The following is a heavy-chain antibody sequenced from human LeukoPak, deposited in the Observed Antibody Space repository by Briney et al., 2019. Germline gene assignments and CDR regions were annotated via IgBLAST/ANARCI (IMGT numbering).Heavy chain of an antibody. CDR3: AKNGDRGAYCTGGTCYPYFYYYMDV. J-gene: IGHJ6*03. CDR1: GFTFSDYY. D-gene: IGHD2-15*01. CDR2: ISSTGGTT. Sequence: GGSLRLSCAGSGFTFSDYYMVWVRQAPGKGLEWVSGISSTGGTTYYADSVKGRFTISRDNSKNTLYLQMNSLRAEDTAIYYCAKNGDRGAYCTGGTCYPYFYYYMDVWGKGTTVTI. V-gene: IGHV3-23*01.